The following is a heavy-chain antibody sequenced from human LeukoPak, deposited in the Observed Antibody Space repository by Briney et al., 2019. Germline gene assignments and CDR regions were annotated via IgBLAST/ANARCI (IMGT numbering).Heavy chain of an antibody. V-gene: IGHV1-46*02. Sequence: ASVKVSCKTIGGRFKSHGFSWVRQAPGQGLEWMGIINPSGGSTSYAQKFQGRVTMTRDMSTSTVYMELSSLRSEDTAVYYCARGGSNFDYWGQGTLVTVSS. J-gene: IGHJ4*02. CDR1: GGRFKSHG. CDR3: ARGGSNFDY. CDR2: INPSGGST.